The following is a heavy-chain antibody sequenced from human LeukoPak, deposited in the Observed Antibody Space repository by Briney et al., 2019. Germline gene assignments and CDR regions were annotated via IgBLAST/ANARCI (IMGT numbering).Heavy chain of an antibody. CDR2: ISSSGSTI. CDR1: GFTFSNYE. J-gene: IGHJ3*02. CDR3: PARGYSDYGDAFDI. V-gene: IGHV3-48*03. D-gene: IGHD4-11*01. Sequence: PGGSLRLSCAASGFTFSNYEMNWVRQAPGKGLEWVSYISSSGSTIYYADSVKGRFTISRDNAKNSLYLQMNSLRAQDTAVYYCPARGYSDYGDAFDIWGQGTMVTVSS.